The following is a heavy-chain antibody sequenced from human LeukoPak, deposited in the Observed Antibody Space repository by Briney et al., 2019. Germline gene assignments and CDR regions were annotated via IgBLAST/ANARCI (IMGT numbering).Heavy chain of an antibody. J-gene: IGHJ6*02. V-gene: IGHV1-69*04. CDR1: GGTFSSYA. D-gene: IGHD2-2*01. Sequence: SVKVSCKVSGGTFSSYAISWVRQAPGQGLEWMGRIIPILGIANYAQKFQGRVTITADKSTSTAYMELSSLRSEDTAVYYCARYTEGYCSSTSCYYYGMDVWGQGTTVTVSS. CDR3: ARYTEGYCSSTSCYYYGMDV. CDR2: IIPILGIA.